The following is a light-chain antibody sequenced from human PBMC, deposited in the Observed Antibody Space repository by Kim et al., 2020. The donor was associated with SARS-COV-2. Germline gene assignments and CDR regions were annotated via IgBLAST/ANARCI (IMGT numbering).Light chain of an antibody. CDR1: SSDVTIYNY. J-gene: IGLJ2*01. CDR2: EVT. V-gene: IGLV2-14*03. CDR3: SSWTSSSTLV. Sequence: QSALTQPASVSGSPGQSITISCTGTSSDVTIYNYVSWYQQHPGKAPKLMIYEVTKRPSGVSNRFSGSKSGNTASLTISGLQAEDEADYYCSSWTSSSTLVFAGGTQLTVL.